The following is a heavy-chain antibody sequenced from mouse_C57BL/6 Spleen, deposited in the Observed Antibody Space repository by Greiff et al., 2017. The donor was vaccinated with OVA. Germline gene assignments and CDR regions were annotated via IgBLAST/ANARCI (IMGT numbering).Heavy chain of an antibody. V-gene: IGHV1-72*01. CDR1: GYTFTSYW. Sequence: QVQLQQPGAELVKPGASVKLSCKASGYTFTSYWMHWVKQRPGRGLEWIGRIDPNSGGPKYNEKFKSKATLTVDKPSSTAYMQRSTQTSEDSAVYYGARSPHTARAKAGAMDYWGQGTSVTVSS. J-gene: IGHJ4*01. CDR3: ARSPHTARAKAGAMDY. CDR2: IDPNSGGP. D-gene: IGHD3-1*01.